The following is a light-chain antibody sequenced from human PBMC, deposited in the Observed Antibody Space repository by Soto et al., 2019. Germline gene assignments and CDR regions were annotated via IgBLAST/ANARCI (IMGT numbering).Light chain of an antibody. Sequence: EIVLTQSPGTLSLSPGERATLSCRASQSISSNSLAWYQQKPGQAPRLLIYGPSSRATGIPDRFSGSGSGTDFTLSISSLEPEDFAVYYCQHYGNSPLTFGGGTKV. CDR2: GPS. V-gene: IGKV3-20*01. J-gene: IGKJ4*01. CDR3: QHYGNSPLT. CDR1: QSISSNS.